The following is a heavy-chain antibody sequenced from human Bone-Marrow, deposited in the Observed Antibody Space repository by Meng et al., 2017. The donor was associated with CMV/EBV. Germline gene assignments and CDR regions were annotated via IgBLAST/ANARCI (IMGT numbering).Heavy chain of an antibody. CDR2: MNANSGNT. J-gene: IGHJ4*02. CDR3: ARIISAIAVAASFDY. Sequence: ASVKVSCKASGYTFTSSDIHWVRQATGQGLEWMGGMNANSGNTGYAQKFQGRVTMTRNISISTAYMELRRLRSDDTAVYYCARIISAIAVAASFDYWGQGTLVTVSS. V-gene: IGHV1-8*01. CDR1: GYTFTSSD. D-gene: IGHD6-19*01.